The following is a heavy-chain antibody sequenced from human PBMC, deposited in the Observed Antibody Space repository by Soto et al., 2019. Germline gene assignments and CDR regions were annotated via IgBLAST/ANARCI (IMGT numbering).Heavy chain of an antibody. D-gene: IGHD3-10*01. CDR2: IYSGGSS. V-gene: IGHV3-66*01. Sequence: EVQLVESGGGLVQPGGSLRLSCAAYGFTVSSNYMSWVRQAPGKGLEWVSVIYSGGSSYYADSVKGRFTISRDNSKNTLYLQMNSLRAEDTAVYYCARDHYYGSGSYSDYWGQGTLVTVSS. CDR3: ARDHYYGSGSYSDY. CDR1: GFTVSSNY. J-gene: IGHJ4*02.